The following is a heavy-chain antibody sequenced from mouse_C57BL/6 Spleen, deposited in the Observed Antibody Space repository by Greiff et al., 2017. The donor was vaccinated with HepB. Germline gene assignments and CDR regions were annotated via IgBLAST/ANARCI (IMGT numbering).Heavy chain of an antibody. CDR3: ARHGDYDGYFDV. CDR2: IWSDGST. CDR1: GFSLTSYG. D-gene: IGHD2-4*01. J-gene: IGHJ1*03. V-gene: IGHV2-6-1*01. Sequence: VQLKESGPGLVAPSQSLSITCTVSGFSLTSYGVHWVRQPPGKGLEWLVVIWSDGSTTYNSALKSRLSISKDNTKSQVFLKLNSLQTDDTAMYYCARHGDYDGYFDVWGTGTTVTVSS.